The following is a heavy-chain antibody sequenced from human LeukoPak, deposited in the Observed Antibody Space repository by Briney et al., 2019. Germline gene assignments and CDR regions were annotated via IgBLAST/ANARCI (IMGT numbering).Heavy chain of an antibody. CDR2: INTNSGGT. V-gene: IGHV1-2*02. J-gene: IGHJ4*02. CDR3: ARPVSPNIYDYVYYFDH. CDR1: GYTFTGYY. Sequence: ASVKVSCTSSGYTFTGYYLHWVRLAPGQGLEWMGWINTNSGGTNYAQKFQGRVTMTRDTSISTAYMELSRLRSDDTAVYYCARPVSPNIYDYVYYFDHWGQGTLVTVSS. D-gene: IGHD3-16*01.